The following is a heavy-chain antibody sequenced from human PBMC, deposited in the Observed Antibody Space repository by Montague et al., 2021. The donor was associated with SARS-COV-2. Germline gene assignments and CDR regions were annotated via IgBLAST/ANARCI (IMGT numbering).Heavy chain of an antibody. D-gene: IGHD3-22*01. CDR1: GFSLTTRAVG. V-gene: IGHV2-5*02. Sequence: ALGKPTQTLTLTCNFSGFSLTTRAVGVGWIRQPPGKALEWLAVIYGDDDKRYSPYLRSRLTITKDTSANHVVLTMTNMDPVDKATYCAHVSRLGNYYWGHFDSWGQGALVTVSS. J-gene: IGHJ4*02. CDR3: AHVSRLGNYYWGHFDS. CDR2: IYGDDDK.